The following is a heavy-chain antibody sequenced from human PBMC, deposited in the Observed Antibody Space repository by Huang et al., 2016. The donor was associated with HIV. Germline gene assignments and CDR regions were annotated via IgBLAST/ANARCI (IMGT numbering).Heavy chain of an antibody. Sequence: QVQLQESGPRLVKPSQTLSLTCTVSAGPINSANYFWSWIRQPAGSGIDWIGHIYTGGSTSYSPSLRTGSPVYSPSLRSRVTSSLDTSMNHFFLNLTSVTAADTAVYYCARGFSRSFEHYFDSWGQGTLVTVSS. CDR2: IYTGGST. V-gene: IGHV4-61*09. J-gene: IGHJ4*02. CDR3: ARGFSRSFEHYFDS. CDR1: AGPINSANYF. D-gene: IGHD2-2*01.